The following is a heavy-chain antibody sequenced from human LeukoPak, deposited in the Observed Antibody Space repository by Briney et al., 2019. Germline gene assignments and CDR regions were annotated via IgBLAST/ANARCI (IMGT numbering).Heavy chain of an antibody. Sequence: GASVKVSCKASGYTFTSYAMHWVRQAPGQRLEWMGWINAGNGNTKYSQKFQGRVTITRDTSASTAYMELSSLRSEDTAVYYCARESQIGGDFDYWGQGTLVTVSS. D-gene: IGHD3-16*01. J-gene: IGHJ4*02. CDR2: INAGNGNT. CDR3: ARESQIGGDFDY. V-gene: IGHV1-3*01. CDR1: GYTFTSYA.